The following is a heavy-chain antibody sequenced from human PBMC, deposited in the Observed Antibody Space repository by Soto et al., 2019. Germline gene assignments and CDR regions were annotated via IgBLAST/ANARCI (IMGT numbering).Heavy chain of an antibody. V-gene: IGHV3-48*01. CDR2: ISSDSSTI. J-gene: IGHJ4*02. D-gene: IGHD3-10*01. Sequence: GGSLRLSCAASGFAFRTFGMNWVRQALGKRPEWVSYISSDSSTINYADSVRGRFTISRDNAKNSLYLQMNNLSPDDTAMYYCAIDLGLVRGDLYLYSWCQGSAVTVSS. CDR3: AIDLGLVRGDLYLYS. CDR1: GFAFRTFG.